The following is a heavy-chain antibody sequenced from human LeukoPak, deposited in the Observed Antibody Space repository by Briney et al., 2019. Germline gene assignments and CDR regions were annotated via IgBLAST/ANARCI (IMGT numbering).Heavy chain of an antibody. D-gene: IGHD3/OR15-3a*01. CDR1: GFTFSSYE. CDR2: IGNNAAT. J-gene: IGHJ4*02. Sequence: GGSLRLSCAASGFTFSSYEMNWVRQARGKGLEWVSAIGNNAATYYADSVKGRLAVSRDNSKNTVFLQMNSLRAEDTAVYYCAKHGPAGTDYFDYWGQGTLVTVSS. CDR3: AKHGPAGTDYFDY. V-gene: IGHV3-23*01.